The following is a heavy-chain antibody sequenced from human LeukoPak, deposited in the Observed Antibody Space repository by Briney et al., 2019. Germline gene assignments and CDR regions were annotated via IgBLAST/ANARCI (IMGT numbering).Heavy chain of an antibody. V-gene: IGHV3-23*01. CDR1: GFIFNKHA. Sequence: GGSLRLSCVASGFIFNKHAMSWVRQAPGKGLEWVSGLSGSGSSTDYADSVKGRFTVSRDNSKNTLFLQMNSLRAEDTAVYYCARENPTEAFEYWGQGTLVTVSS. CDR3: ARENPTEAFEY. CDR2: LSGSGSST. D-gene: IGHD1-1*01. J-gene: IGHJ4*02.